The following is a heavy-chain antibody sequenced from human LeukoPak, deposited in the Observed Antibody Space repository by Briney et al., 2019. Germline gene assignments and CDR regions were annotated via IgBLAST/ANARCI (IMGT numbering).Heavy chain of an antibody. CDR2: ISTSGST. CDR3: ARGRSSGSEDF. CDR1: GGSISSGSYY. J-gene: IGHJ4*02. V-gene: IGHV4-61*02. D-gene: IGHD6-19*01. Sequence: SETLSLTCTVSGGSISSGSYYWTCIRQPAGKGLEWVGRISTSGSTNYNPSLQSRVTISVDTSKNQFSLNLSSVTAADTAVYYCARGRSSGSEDFWGQGTLVTVSS.